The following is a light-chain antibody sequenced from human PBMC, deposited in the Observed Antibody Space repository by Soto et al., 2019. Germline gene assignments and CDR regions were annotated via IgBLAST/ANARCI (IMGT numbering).Light chain of an antibody. Sequence: QAVVTQPPSASGTPGQRVTISCSGSSSNIGSNYVYWYQQFPGTAPKLLIYRNNQRPSGVPDRFSGSKSVTSASLAISGLRSEDEADYYCATWDDSLSGPWVFGGGTKLTVL. J-gene: IGLJ3*02. V-gene: IGLV1-47*01. CDR2: RNN. CDR3: ATWDDSLSGPWV. CDR1: SSNIGSNY.